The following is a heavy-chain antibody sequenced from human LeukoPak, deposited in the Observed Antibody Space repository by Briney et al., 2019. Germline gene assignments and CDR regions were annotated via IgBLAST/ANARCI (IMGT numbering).Heavy chain of an antibody. J-gene: IGHJ6*02. Sequence: PSETLSLTCTVSGGSISSFYWSWIRQPVGKGLEWIGRIHPSGSTNYNPSLKSRVTMSLDTSKNQFSLKLSSVTAADTAVYYCARDGEALAASSSWYHYGLDVWGQGTTVTVSS. V-gene: IGHV4-4*07. CDR1: GGSISSFY. D-gene: IGHD6-13*01. CDR2: IHPSGST. CDR3: ARDGEALAASSSWYHYGLDV.